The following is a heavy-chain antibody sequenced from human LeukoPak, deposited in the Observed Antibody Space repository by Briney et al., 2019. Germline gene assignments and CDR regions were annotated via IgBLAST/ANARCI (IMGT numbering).Heavy chain of an antibody. CDR2: IGTAGDT. J-gene: IGHJ4*02. D-gene: IGHD5/OR15-5a*01. V-gene: IGHV3-13*01. CDR3: ARGKGYSVYDQGGLDY. Sequence: PGGSLRLSCAASGFTFSSYDMHWVRQATGKGLEWVSAIGTAGDTYYPGSVKGRFTISRENAKNSLYLQMNSLRAGDTAGYYCARGKGYSVYDQGGLDYWGQGALVTVSS. CDR1: GFTFSSYD.